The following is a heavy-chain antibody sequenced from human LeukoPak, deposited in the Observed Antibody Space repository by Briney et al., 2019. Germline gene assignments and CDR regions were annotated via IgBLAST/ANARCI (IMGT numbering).Heavy chain of an antibody. Sequence: PSETLSLTCTVSGGSISSYYWSWIRQPPGKGLEWIGYIYYSGITNYNPSLKGRVTISVDTSKNQFSLKLSSVTAADTAVYYCARLAVHYGVDVWGQGTTVTVSS. CDR3: ARLAVHYGVDV. V-gene: IGHV4-59*08. CDR2: IYYSGIT. D-gene: IGHD6-6*01. J-gene: IGHJ6*02. CDR1: GGSISSYY.